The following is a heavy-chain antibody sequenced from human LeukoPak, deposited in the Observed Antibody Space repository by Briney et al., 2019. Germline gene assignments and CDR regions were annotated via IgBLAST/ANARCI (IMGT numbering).Heavy chain of an antibody. CDR3: ARGWGEFYFEY. CDR2: ISSTTTTI. D-gene: IGHD3-16*01. J-gene: IGHJ4*02. Sequence: AGGSLRLSCAASGFPFSSYSMNWVRQAPGKGLEWFSYISSTTTTIYYADSVKGRFTISRDNAKSSLYLQMNSLTDEDTAVYYCARGWGEFYFEYWGQGNLVTVSS. V-gene: IGHV3-48*02. CDR1: GFPFSSYS.